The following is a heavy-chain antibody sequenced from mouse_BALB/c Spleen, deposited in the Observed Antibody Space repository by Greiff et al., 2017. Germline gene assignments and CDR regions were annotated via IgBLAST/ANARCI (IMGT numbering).Heavy chain of an antibody. CDR2: IWSGGST. CDR1: GFSLTSSG. J-gene: IGHJ4*01. D-gene: IGHD2-4*01. Sequence: QVQLQQSGPGLVQPSQSLSITCTVSGFSLTSSGVPWVRQSPGKGLEWLGVIWSGGSTDYNAAFISRLSISKDNSKSQVFFKMNSLQANDTAIYYCARFDYDYDYYAMDYWGQGTSVTVAS. CDR3: ARFDYDYDYYAMDY. V-gene: IGHV2-2*02.